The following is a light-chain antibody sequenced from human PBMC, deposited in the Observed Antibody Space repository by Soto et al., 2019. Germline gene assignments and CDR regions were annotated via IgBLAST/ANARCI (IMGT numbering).Light chain of an antibody. CDR1: SSDVGYDNY. V-gene: IGLV2-14*01. J-gene: IGLJ3*02. CDR2: EVS. CDR3: TSHTASSTWV. Sequence: QSALTQPASVSGSPGQSITISCTGTSSDVGYDNYVSWLQQHPGKAPKLMIYEVSRRPSGVSNRFSGSKSANTASLTISGLHAEDEADYYCTSHTASSTWVFGGGTKVTVL.